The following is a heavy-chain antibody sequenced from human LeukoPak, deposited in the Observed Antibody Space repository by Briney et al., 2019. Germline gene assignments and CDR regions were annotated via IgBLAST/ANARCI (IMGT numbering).Heavy chain of an antibody. Sequence: ASVKVSCKASGGTFSSYAISWVRQAPGQGLEWMGGIIPIFGTANYAQKFQGRVTITTDESTSTAYMELSSLRSEDTAVYYCARDSGNGYYYYYMDVWGKGTTVTDSS. J-gene: IGHJ6*03. CDR1: GGTFSSYA. V-gene: IGHV1-69*05. CDR3: ARDSGNGYYYYYMDV. D-gene: IGHD2-8*01. CDR2: IIPIFGTA.